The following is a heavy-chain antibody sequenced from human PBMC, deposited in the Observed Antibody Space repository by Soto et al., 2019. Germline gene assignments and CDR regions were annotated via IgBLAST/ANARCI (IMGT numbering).Heavy chain of an antibody. J-gene: IGHJ3*02. CDR3: ARDSRYCTINSCSSEHAFDI. D-gene: IGHD2-2*01. CDR2: ISDDGSNR. V-gene: IGHV3-30-3*01. CDR1: GFTFGGYA. Sequence: QVQLVESGGGVVQPGRSLRLSCAASGFTFGGYAMHWVRQAPGKGLEWLAVISDDGSNRYYADSVKGRLTISRDNSKNTPYLQMNGFRAEDTGVYSCARDSRYCTINSCSSEHAFDIWGQGTMVTVS.